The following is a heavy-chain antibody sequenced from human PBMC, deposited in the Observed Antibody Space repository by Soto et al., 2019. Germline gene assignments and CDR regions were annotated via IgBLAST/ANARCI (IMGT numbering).Heavy chain of an antibody. D-gene: IGHD1-26*01. CDR3: VRDGVGATAFFGYFDY. CDR1: GFTFSGYG. J-gene: IGHJ4*02. Sequence: QVQLVESGGGVVQPGRSRRLSCAASGFTFSGYGMHWVRQAPGKGLEWVAGIRYDGSNIYYADSVKGRFTISRDNSKNTLYLEMNNLGAEDTAVYYCVRDGVGATAFFGYFDYWGQGTLVPVSS. V-gene: IGHV3-33*01. CDR2: IRYDGSNI.